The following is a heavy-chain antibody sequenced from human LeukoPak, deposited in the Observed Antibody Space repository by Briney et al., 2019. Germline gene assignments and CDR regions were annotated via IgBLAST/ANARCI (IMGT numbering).Heavy chain of an antibody. V-gene: IGHV4-61*01. Sequence: SETLSLTCTVSGGSVSSGTYYWSWIRQPPGKGLEWIGYIYYTGSTNYNPSLKSPVTISLDTSKNQFSLKLSSVTAADTAVYFCASPGPDYGDYAYAYWGQGTLVTVSS. J-gene: IGHJ4*02. D-gene: IGHD4-17*01. CDR2: IYYTGST. CDR3: ASPGPDYGDYAYAY. CDR1: GGSVSSGTYY.